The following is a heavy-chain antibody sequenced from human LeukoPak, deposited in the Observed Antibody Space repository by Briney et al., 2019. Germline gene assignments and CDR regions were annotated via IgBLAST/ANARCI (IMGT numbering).Heavy chain of an antibody. J-gene: IGHJ3*02. CDR2: ISSSGSTI. Sequence: PGGSLRLSCAASGFTFSSYEMNWVRQAPGKGLEGVSYISSSGSTICYAVSVKGRFTISRDNAKNSLYLQMNSLRAEDTAVYYCARGGEDIVVVPAAMGAFDIWGQGTMVTVSS. D-gene: IGHD2-2*01. V-gene: IGHV3-48*03. CDR3: ARGGEDIVVVPAAMGAFDI. CDR1: GFTFSSYE.